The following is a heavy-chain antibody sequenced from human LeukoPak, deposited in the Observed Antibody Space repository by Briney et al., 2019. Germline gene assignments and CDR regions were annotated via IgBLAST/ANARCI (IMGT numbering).Heavy chain of an antibody. V-gene: IGHV3-30*04. CDR2: ISYDESNK. CDR3: ARVVSLNYGFNGDDFDY. J-gene: IGHJ4*02. D-gene: IGHD3-10*01. CDR1: GFTLSRSD. Sequence: GRSLRLSCAASGFTLSRSDMHWVRQAPGKGLEGVAVISYDESNKYYADSVKGRFTISRDNSKNTLYLQMNSLRAEDTAVYYCARVVSLNYGFNGDDFDYWGQGTLVTVSS.